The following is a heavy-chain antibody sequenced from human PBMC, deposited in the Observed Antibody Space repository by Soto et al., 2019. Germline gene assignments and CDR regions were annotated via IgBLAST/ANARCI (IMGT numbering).Heavy chain of an antibody. J-gene: IGHJ4*02. CDR3: GRLEGLATISYYFDY. CDR2: VYYSGST. D-gene: IGHD3-9*01. CDR1: GGSVSSSSYY. Sequence: QLQLQESGPGLVKPSETLSLTCTVSGGSVSSSSYYWGWVRQPPGKGLEWIGSVYYSGSTYYNPSLEGRVTISVDKSNNQFSLKLMSLSAADTAVYYCGRLEGLATISYYFDYWGQGALVTVSS. V-gene: IGHV4-39*01.